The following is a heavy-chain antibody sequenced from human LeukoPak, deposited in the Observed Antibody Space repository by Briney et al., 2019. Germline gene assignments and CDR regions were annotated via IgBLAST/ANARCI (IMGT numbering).Heavy chain of an antibody. CDR1: VFTFSTYW. V-gene: IGHV3-7*04. D-gene: IGHD3-22*01. Sequence: GGSLRLSCAASVFTFSTYWMTWVRQAPGKGLEWVASIKQDGSQKFYVGSVKGRFTIPRDNAKNSLYLQMNSLRAEDTAVYYCVRDLYDSSIYFDYWGQGTLVTVSS. CDR2: IKQDGSQK. CDR3: VRDLYDSSIYFDY. J-gene: IGHJ4*02.